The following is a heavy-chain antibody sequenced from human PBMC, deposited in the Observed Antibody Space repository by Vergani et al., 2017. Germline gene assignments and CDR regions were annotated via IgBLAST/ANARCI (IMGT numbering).Heavy chain of an antibody. J-gene: IGHJ4*02. CDR1: GFTFRNYA. Sequence: EVQLLEPGGGLAQPGGSLRLSCAASGFTFRNYAMTWVRQAPGKGLEWVSSGSGSSATPYYAESVKGRFIISRDNSKNTLHLQMNSLGADDTAVYYCTKGSSRYTGYFFDYWGQGTLATVSS. V-gene: IGHV3-23*01. D-gene: IGHD5-12*01. CDR2: GSGSSATP. CDR3: TKGSSRYTGYFFDY.